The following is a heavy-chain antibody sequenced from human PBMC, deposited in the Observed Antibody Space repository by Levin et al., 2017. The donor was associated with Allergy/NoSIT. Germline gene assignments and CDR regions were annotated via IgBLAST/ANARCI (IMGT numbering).Heavy chain of an antibody. J-gene: IGHJ6*03. V-gene: IGHV3-48*02. CDR1: GFTFSSYS. CDR3: ARASTDGPYYYYMDV. Sequence: GESLKISCAASGFTFSSYSMNWVRQGPGQGLEWISYISTSSSPIYYADSVKGRFIISRDNAKNSLYLQMNSLRDEDTAVYYCARASTDGPYYYYMDVWGKGTTVTVSS. CDR2: ISTSSSPI. D-gene: IGHD5-24*01.